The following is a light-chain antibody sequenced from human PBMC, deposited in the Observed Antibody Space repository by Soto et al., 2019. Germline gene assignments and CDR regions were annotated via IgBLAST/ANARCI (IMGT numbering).Light chain of an antibody. Sequence: QSALTQSLSASGSPGQSVTISCTGTSSDVGGYNYVSWYQQHPGKAPKLIIYEVNKRPSGVPDRFSGSKSGNTASLTVSGLQPEDEADYYCSSHGGSGVFGGGTKVTVL. V-gene: IGLV2-8*01. CDR2: EVN. J-gene: IGLJ3*02. CDR3: SSHGGSGV. CDR1: SSDVGGYNY.